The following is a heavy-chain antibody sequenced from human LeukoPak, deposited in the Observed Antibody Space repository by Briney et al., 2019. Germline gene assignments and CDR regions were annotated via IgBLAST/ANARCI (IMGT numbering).Heavy chain of an antibody. Sequence: AESLKISCKVSVTSVASYWIGLVRPMPGKGLEWMGIIDPSDSDTRYSPSFQGQITISADKSISTAYLQWSSLKASDTAIYYCARFRSGYSDYWGQGTLVTVSS. D-gene: IGHD3-3*01. J-gene: IGHJ4*02. CDR1: VTSVASYW. CDR2: IDPSDSDT. CDR3: ARFRSGYSDY. V-gene: IGHV5-51*01.